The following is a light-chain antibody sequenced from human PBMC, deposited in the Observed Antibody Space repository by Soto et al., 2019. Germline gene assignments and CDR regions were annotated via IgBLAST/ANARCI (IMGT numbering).Light chain of an antibody. CDR2: DAY. CDR3: QQRSNWPLT. Sequence: EIGLTQSAATLSLSPGERATLSCGASQSVSTYLAWYQQKPGQAPRLLIYDAYNRATGIPARFSGSGYGTDFNLTISSLETEDFAVYYCQQRSNWPLTFGGGTKVDIK. J-gene: IGKJ4*01. CDR1: QSVSTY. V-gene: IGKV3-11*01.